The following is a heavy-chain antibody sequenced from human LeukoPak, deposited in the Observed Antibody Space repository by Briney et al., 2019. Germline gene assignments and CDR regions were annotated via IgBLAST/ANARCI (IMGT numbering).Heavy chain of an antibody. CDR3: AKDTRPYYYVGRFDY. CDR1: GFTFSNFG. D-gene: IGHD3-10*02. Sequence: PGGSLRLSCTTSGFTFSNFGMHWVRQAPGQGLEWVTFIPYDGSSKYYADSVKGRFTISRDNSKNTLSLQMNSLRAEDTAIYYCAKDTRPYYYVGRFDYWGQGTLVTVSS. J-gene: IGHJ4*02. V-gene: IGHV3-30*02. CDR2: IPYDGSSK.